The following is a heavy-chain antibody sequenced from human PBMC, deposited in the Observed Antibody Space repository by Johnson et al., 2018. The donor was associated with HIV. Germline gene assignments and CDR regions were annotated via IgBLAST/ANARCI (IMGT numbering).Heavy chain of an antibody. CDR1: GFTFTSYA. V-gene: IGHV3-23*04. Sequence: MQLVESGGGLVQPGGSLRLSCAASGFTFTSYAMSWVRQAPGKGLEWVSLITGSGGNTYNADSVKGRFTISRDNSKNTLYLQMNRLRAEDTAVYYCARDGRDLVTRGGFDVWGPGTVVTVSS. J-gene: IGHJ3*01. CDR3: ARDGRDLVTRGGFDV. CDR2: ITGSGGNT. D-gene: IGHD5-18*01.